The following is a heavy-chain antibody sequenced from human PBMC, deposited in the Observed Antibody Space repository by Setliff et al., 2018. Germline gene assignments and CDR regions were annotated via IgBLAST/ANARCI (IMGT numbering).Heavy chain of an antibody. CDR1: GYTFTDYY. D-gene: IGHD6-6*01. CDR3: ARAEYTSSSLYYYMDV. J-gene: IGHJ6*03. Sequence: ASVKVSCKAYGYTFTDYYVHWVRQAPGQGLEWVGRINPNSGGTDDAQKFQGRVTMTTDTSINTAYMELSRLTPEDTAVYYCARAEYTSSSLYYYMDVWGKGTTVTVSS. CDR2: INPNSGGT. V-gene: IGHV1-2*06.